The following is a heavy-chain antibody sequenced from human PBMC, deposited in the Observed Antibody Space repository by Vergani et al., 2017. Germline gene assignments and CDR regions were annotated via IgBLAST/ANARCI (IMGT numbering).Heavy chain of an antibody. D-gene: IGHD3-10*01. Sequence: QVQLQESGQGLVKPSETLSLTCTVSGGSISSYYWSWIRQPPGKGLEWIGYIYYSGSTNYNPSLKSRVTISVDTSKNQFSLKLSSVTAADTAVYYCARVRYYYGSGSYPPGYYYGMDVWGQGTTVTVSS. CDR3: ARVRYYYGSGSYPPGYYYGMDV. CDR1: GGSISSYY. V-gene: IGHV4-59*01. J-gene: IGHJ6*02. CDR2: IYYSGST.